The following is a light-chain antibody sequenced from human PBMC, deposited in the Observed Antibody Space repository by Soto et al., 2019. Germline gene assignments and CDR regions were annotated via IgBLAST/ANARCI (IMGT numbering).Light chain of an antibody. CDR2: SSS. CDR1: QSLVYTNGHNY. V-gene: IGKV2-28*01. Sequence: EIVMTQSPLSLPVIPGESASISCRSSQSLVYTNGHNYLNWYLQRPGQSPQLLIYSSSNRASGVPDRFSGSGSGTDFTLRISRVEAEDVGVYYCKRALEIPWTFGQGTKVEIK. CDR3: KRALEIPWT. J-gene: IGKJ1*01.